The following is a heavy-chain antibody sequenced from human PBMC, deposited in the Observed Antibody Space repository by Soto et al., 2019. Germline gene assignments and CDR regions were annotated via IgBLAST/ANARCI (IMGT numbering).Heavy chain of an antibody. Sequence: PSETLSLTCTVSGGSISSSSYYWGWIRQPPGKGLEWIGSIYYSGSTYYNPSLKSRVTISVDTSKNQFSLKLSSVTAADTAVYYCARHYCSGGSCYPSWFDPWGQGTLVTVSS. D-gene: IGHD2-15*01. J-gene: IGHJ5*02. V-gene: IGHV4-39*01. CDR3: ARHYCSGGSCYPSWFDP. CDR2: IYYSGST. CDR1: GGSISSSSYY.